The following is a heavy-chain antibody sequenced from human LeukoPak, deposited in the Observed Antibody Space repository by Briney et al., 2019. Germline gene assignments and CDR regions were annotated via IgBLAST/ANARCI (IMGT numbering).Heavy chain of an antibody. CDR3: ARDISRWAANDAFDI. Sequence: PSETLSLTCTVSGGSISSSSYYWGWIRQPPGKGLEWIGSIYYSGSTYYNPSLKSRVTISVDTSKNQFSLKLSSVTAADTAVYYCARDISRWAANDAFDIWGQGTMVTVSS. J-gene: IGHJ3*02. CDR1: GGSISSSSYY. CDR2: IYYSGST. D-gene: IGHD4-23*01. V-gene: IGHV4-39*07.